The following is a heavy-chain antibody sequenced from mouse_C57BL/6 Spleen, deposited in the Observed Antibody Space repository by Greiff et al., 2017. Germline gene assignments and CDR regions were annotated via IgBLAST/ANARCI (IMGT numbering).Heavy chain of an antibody. Sequence: QVQLQQPGAELVRPGTSVKLSCKASGYTFTSYWMHWVKQRPGQGLEWIGVIDPSDSYTNYNQKFKGKATLTVDTSSSTAYMQLSSLTSEDSAVYYCARKGYSAWFAYWGQGTLVTVSA. D-gene: IGHD2-3*01. V-gene: IGHV1-59*01. J-gene: IGHJ3*01. CDR2: IDPSDSYT. CDR3: ARKGYSAWFAY. CDR1: GYTFTSYW.